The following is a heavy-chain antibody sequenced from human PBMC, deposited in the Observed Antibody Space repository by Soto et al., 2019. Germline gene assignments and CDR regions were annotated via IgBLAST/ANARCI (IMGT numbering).Heavy chain of an antibody. J-gene: IGHJ5*02. CDR3: ARSPAYGDYANLDT. CDR2: IYTTRSP. D-gene: IGHD4-17*01. V-gene: IGHV4-4*07. CDR1: GDSVSKYY. Sequence: QVQLQESGPGLVKPSETLSLTCTVSGDSVSKYYWNWIRQPAGKGLEWIGRIYTTRSPNYNPSLKSRVTMSVDTSKNQFSLKLNLTSVTAADTAAYYCARSPAYGDYANLDTWGQGTLVTVSS.